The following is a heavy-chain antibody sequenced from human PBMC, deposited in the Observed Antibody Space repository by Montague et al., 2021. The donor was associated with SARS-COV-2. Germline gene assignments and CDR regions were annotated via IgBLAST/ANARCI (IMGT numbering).Heavy chain of an antibody. D-gene: IGHD3-22*01. J-gene: IGHJ4*02. CDR1: GGSISSYY. V-gene: IGHV4-59*01. CDR3: ARGSHYYDSSGYYFDY. Sequence: SETLSLTCTVSGGSISSYYWSWIRQPPGKGLEWIGYIYYSGSTNYNPSLKSRVTISVDTSKNQFSLKLSSVTAADTAVYYCARGSHYYDSSGYYFDYWGQGTTVTVSS. CDR2: IYYSGST.